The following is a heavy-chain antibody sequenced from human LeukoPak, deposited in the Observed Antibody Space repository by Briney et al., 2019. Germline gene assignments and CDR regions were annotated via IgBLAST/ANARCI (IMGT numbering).Heavy chain of an antibody. CDR2: IYHSGGT. V-gene: IGHV4-38-2*01. CDR3: AGFTPAVDY. Sequence: SETLSLTCVVSGYSISSGHYWGWIRQPPGKGLEWIGSIYHSGGTYYNPSLKSRVTISVDTSKNQFSLKMKSVTAADTAVYYCAGFTPAVDYCSQGTLVTVSS. J-gene: IGHJ4*02. D-gene: IGHD3-10*01. CDR1: GYSISSGHY.